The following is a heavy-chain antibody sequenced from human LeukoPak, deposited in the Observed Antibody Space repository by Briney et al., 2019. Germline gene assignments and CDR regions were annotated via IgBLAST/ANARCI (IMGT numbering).Heavy chain of an antibody. CDR3: AKLGDYDFWSGYSRDYYGMDV. D-gene: IGHD3-3*01. J-gene: IGHJ6*02. Sequence: GSLRLSCAASGFPFSSYGMHWVRPAPGKGLEWVAVISYDGSNKYYADSVKGRFTISRDNSKNTLYLQMNSLRAEDTAVYYCAKLGDYDFWSGYSRDYYGMDVWGQGTTVTVSS. CDR1: GFPFSSYG. V-gene: IGHV3-30*18. CDR2: ISYDGSNK.